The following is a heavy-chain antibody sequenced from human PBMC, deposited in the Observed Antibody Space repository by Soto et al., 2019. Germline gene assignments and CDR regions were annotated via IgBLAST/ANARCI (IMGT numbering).Heavy chain of an antibody. D-gene: IGHD3-22*01. J-gene: IGHJ4*02. CDR1: GGTFSSYT. Sequence: QVQLVQSGAEVKKPGSSVKVSCKASGGTFSSYTISWVRQAPGQGLEWMGRIIPILGIANYAQKFQGRVTITADKSTSTAYMELSSLRSEDTAVYYCASPDYYDRAYFDYWGQGTLVTVSS. V-gene: IGHV1-69*02. CDR2: IIPILGIA. CDR3: ASPDYYDRAYFDY.